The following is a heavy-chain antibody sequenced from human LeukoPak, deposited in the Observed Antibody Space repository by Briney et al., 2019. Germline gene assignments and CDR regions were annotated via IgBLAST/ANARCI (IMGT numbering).Heavy chain of an antibody. CDR1: AFIFSGHW. V-gene: IGHV3-7*01. J-gene: IGHJ4*02. CDR3: AREIVGAIKSYFDY. CDR2: IKEDGSER. Sequence: GGSLRLSCEGSAFIFSGHWMNWVRQTPGKGLEWVASIKEDGSERQYVDSVKGRFTISRDNAENSLYLQMNSLRAEDTAVYYCAREIVGAIKSYFDYWGQGTLVTASS. D-gene: IGHD1-26*01.